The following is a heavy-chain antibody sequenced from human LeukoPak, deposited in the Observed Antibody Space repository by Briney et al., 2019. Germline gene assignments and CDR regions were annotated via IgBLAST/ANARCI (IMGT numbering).Heavy chain of an antibody. D-gene: IGHD2-21*02. J-gene: IGHJ4*02. CDR3: AREAYCGGDCYSGTFDY. CDR2: IIPIFGTA. Sequence: SAKVSCKASGGTFSSYAISWVRQAPGQGLEWMGRIIPIFGTANYAQKFQGRVTITTDESTSTAYMELSSLRSEDTAVYYCAREAYCGGDCYSGTFDYWGQGTLVTVSS. V-gene: IGHV1-69*05. CDR1: GGTFSSYA.